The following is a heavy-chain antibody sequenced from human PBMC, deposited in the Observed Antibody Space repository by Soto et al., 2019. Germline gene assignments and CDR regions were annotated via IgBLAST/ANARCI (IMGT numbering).Heavy chain of an antibody. D-gene: IGHD6-13*01. J-gene: IGHJ4*02. CDR1: GFTFSSYA. CDR2: ISGSGGST. CDR3: AKVLPEAAAGTLDYFDY. V-gene: IGHV3-23*01. Sequence: GGSLRLSCAASGFTFSSYAMSWVRQAPGKGLEWVSAISGSGGSTYYADSVKGRFTICRDNSKNTLYLQMNSLRAEDTAVYYCAKVLPEAAAGTLDYFDYWGQGTLVTVSS.